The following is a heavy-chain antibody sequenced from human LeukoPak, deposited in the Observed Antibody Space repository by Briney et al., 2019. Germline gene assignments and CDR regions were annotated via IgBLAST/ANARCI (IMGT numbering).Heavy chain of an antibody. CDR3: ARYLGGNANVFFDY. CDR2: IYYSGST. D-gene: IGHD4-23*01. CDR1: GGSISSYY. J-gene: IGHJ4*02. V-gene: IGHV4-59*01. Sequence: PSETLSLTCTVSGGSISSYYWSWIRQPPGKGLEWIGYIYYSGSTNYNPSLKSRVTTSVDTSKNQFSLKLSSVTAADTAVYYCARYLGGNANVFFDYWGQGTLVTVSS.